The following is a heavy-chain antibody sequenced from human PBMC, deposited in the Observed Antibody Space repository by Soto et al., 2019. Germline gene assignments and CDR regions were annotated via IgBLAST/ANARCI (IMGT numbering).Heavy chain of an antibody. CDR1: GFTFSSYA. Sequence: PWGSLRLSCAASGFTFSSYAMSWVRQAPGKELECVSAISGSGGSTYYADSGKGRFTISRDNSKNTLYLQMNSLRAEDTAVYYCAKGDTVTTYYYYYYGMDVWGQGTTVTVSS. J-gene: IGHJ6*02. D-gene: IGHD4-4*01. CDR2: ISGSGGST. V-gene: IGHV3-23*01. CDR3: AKGDTVTTYYYYYYGMDV.